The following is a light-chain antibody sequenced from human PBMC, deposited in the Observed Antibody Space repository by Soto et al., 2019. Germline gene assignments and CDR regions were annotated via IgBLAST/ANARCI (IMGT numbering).Light chain of an antibody. CDR3: QQYNNWPPFT. V-gene: IGKV3-15*01. J-gene: IGKJ3*01. CDR1: QSVSSR. Sequence: EIVMTQSPATLSVSPGERATLSCRASQSVSSRLAWYQQKPGQAPRLLIYGVSTRATGIPARFSGSGSGTEFTLTISSLQSEDFAVYYCQQYNNWPPFTFGPGTKVDIK. CDR2: GVS.